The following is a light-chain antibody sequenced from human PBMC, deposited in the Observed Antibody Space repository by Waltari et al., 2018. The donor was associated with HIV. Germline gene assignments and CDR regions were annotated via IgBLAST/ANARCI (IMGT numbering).Light chain of an antibody. CDR3: CSYAGTYTWV. CDR1: SSDVGGYNY. V-gene: IGLV2-11*01. Sequence: QSALTQPRSVSGSPGQSVTISCTGTSSDVGGYNYVSWYQQHPGKAPKLMIYDVSNRPSGVPDRFSGSKSGNTASLTISGLQAEDEADYDCCSYAGTYTWVFGGGTKLTVL. J-gene: IGLJ3*02. CDR2: DVS.